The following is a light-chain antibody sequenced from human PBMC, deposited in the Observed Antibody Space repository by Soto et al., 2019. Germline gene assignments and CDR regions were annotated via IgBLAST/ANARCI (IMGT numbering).Light chain of an antibody. CDR3: FSYVGSTTFGGYAV. Sequence: QSALTQPASVSGSPGQSITVSCTGTSSDVGSYNLVSWYQHHPGKAPKLIIYAATKRPSGVSNRFSGSKSGNTASLTISGLQAEDEANYYCFSYVGSTTFGGYAVFGGGTKLTVL. CDR1: SSDVGSYNL. J-gene: IGLJ2*01. CDR2: AAT. V-gene: IGLV2-23*02.